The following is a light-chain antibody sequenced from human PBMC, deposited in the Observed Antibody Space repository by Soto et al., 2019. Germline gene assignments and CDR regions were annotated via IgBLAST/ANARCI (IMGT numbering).Light chain of an antibody. V-gene: IGKV1-5*01. CDR3: QQYNSYWT. CDR1: QSISSW. Sequence: DIQMTQCPSTLSASGVDRVTMTCRASQSISSWLAWYQLKPGKAPKFLIYDASSLESGVPSRFSGSGSGTEFTLTISSLQPDDFATYYCQQYNSYWTFGQGTKVDIK. CDR2: DAS. J-gene: IGKJ1*01.